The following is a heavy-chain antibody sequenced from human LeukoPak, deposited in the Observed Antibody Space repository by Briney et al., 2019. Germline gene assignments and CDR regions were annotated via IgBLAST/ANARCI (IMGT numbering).Heavy chain of an antibody. V-gene: IGHV3-74*01. CDR2: ISSDGSDI. D-gene: IGHD5-24*01. J-gene: IGHJ4*02. CDR1: GFTFSTHW. CDR3: ARAGYNWEHDY. Sequence: PGGSLRLPCAASGFTFSTHWMYWVRQAPGKGLVWVSRISSDGSDITYADSVKGRFTISRDNAKNTLHLQMNSLRVEDTAVYYCARAGYNWEHDYWGQGTLVTVSS.